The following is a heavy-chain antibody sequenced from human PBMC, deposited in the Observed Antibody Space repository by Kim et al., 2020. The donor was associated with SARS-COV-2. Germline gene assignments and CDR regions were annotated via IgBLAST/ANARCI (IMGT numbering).Heavy chain of an antibody. D-gene: IGHD3-10*01. V-gene: IGHV1-69*04. Sequence: SVKVSCKASGGTFSSYAISWVRQAPGQGLEWMGRIIPILGIANYAQKFQGRVTITADKSTSTAYMELSSLRSEDTAVYYCATGGRRFGDEINVWGQGTTVTVSS. J-gene: IGHJ6*02. CDR1: GGTFSSYA. CDR3: ATGGRRFGDEINV. CDR2: IIPILGIA.